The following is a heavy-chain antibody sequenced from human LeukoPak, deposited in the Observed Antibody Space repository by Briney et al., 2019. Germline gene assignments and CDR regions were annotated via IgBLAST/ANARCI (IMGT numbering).Heavy chain of an antibody. CDR1: GYTFTSYY. CDR3: ARGEYYYDSSGYAPLDY. J-gene: IGHJ4*02. V-gene: IGHV1-46*01. CDR2: INPSGGST. Sequence: ASVKVSCKASGYTFTSYYMHWVRQAPGQGLEWMGIINPSGGSTSYAQKFQGRVTMTRDMSTSTVYMELSSLRSEDTAMYYCARGEYYYDSSGYAPLDYWGQGTLVTVSS. D-gene: IGHD3-22*01.